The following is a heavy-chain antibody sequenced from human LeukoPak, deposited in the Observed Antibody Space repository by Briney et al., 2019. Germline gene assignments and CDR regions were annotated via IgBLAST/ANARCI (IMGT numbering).Heavy chain of an antibody. CDR2: IYPGDSDT. V-gene: IGHV5-51*01. CDR1: GYSFTSYW. D-gene: IGHD3-3*01. J-gene: IGHJ4*02. CDR3: ARLGSYDFWSGYPSGFDY. Sequence: GESLKISRKGSGYSFTSYWIGWVRQMPGKGLEWMGIIYPGDSDTRYSPSFQGQVTISADKSISTAYLQWSSLKASDTAMYYCARLGSYDFWSGYPSGFDYWGQGTLVTVSS.